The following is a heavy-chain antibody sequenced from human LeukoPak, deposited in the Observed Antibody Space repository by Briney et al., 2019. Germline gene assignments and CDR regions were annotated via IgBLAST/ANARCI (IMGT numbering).Heavy chain of an antibody. V-gene: IGHV4-39*07. D-gene: IGHD3-9*01. CDR3: ARALRYFAWVLFDY. J-gene: IGHJ4*02. Sequence: PSETLSLTCTVSGGSISSSSYYWGWIRQPPGKGLEWIGSIYYSGSTYYNPSLKSRVTISVDTSKNQFSLKLSSVTAADTAVYYWARALRYFAWVLFDYWGQGTLVTASS. CDR1: GGSISSSSYY. CDR2: IYYSGST.